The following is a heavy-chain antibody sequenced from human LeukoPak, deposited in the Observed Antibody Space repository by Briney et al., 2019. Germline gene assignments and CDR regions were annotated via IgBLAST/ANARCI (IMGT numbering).Heavy chain of an antibody. J-gene: IGHJ4*02. CDR2: ISYDGSNK. CDR1: GFTFSSYG. V-gene: IGHV3-30*18. CDR3: AKDGRLRFLEWLLPYAFDY. Sequence: GGSLRLSCAASGFTFSSYGMHWVRQAPGKGLEWVAVISYDGSNKYYADSVKGRFTISRDNSKNTLYLQMNSLRAEDTAVYYCAKDGRLRFLEWLLPYAFDYWGQGTLVTVSS. D-gene: IGHD3-3*01.